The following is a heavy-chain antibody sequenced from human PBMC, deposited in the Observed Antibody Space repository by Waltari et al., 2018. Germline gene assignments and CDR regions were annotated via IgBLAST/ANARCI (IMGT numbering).Heavy chain of an antibody. D-gene: IGHD4-4*01. CDR3: ATAPSTVTTTDY. J-gene: IGHJ4*02. V-gene: IGHV1-69-2*01. CDR2: VDPEDGET. Sequence: EVQLVQSGAEVKKPGATVQIFCQVSGYTFTAYYMHWVQQAPGQRLERMGLVDPEDGETIYAEKCQGRVTRTADTSTNTAYMKLSSLRSEDAAVYYWATAPSTVTTTDYWGQGTLVTVAS. CDR1: GYTFTAYY.